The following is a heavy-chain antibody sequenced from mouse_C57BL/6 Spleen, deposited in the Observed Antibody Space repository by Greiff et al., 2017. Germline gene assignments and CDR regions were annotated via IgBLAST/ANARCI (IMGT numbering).Heavy chain of an antibody. CDR2: IHPNSGST. CDR1: GYTFTSYW. CDR3: ARGGDGYYFDY. D-gene: IGHD2-3*01. V-gene: IGHV1-64*01. Sequence: QVHVKQPGAELVKPGASVKLSCKASGYTFTSYWMHWVKQRPGQGLEWIGMIHPNSGSTNYNEKFKSKATLTVDKSSSTAYMQLSSLTSEDSAVYYCARGGDGYYFDYWGQGTTLTVSS. J-gene: IGHJ2*01.